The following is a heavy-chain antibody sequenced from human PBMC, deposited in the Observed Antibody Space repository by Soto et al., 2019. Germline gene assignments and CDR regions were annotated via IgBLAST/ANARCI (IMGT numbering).Heavy chain of an antibody. Sequence: QMQLVQSGAEVKKPGASVKVSCKASGYTFTTYDINWVRQAPGQGLEWMGWMNPYTGKAGYAQKFQGRVTMTRDNSISTAYMELSGLRSEDTAVYYCARRKERSGPNYFDYWGQGTLVTVSS. CDR1: GYTFTTYD. CDR3: ARRKERSGPNYFDY. J-gene: IGHJ4*02. V-gene: IGHV1-8*01. CDR2: MNPYTGKA. D-gene: IGHD6-25*01.